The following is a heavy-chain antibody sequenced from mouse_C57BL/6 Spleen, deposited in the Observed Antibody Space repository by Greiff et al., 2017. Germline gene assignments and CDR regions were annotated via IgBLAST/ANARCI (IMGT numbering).Heavy chain of an antibody. J-gene: IGHJ2*01. CDR2: IYPSDSET. V-gene: IGHV1-61*01. CDR3: AREGGVTTGFDY. Sequence: QVQLQQPGAELVRPGSSVKLSCKASGYTFTSYWMDWVKQRPGQGLEWIGNIYPSDSETHYNQKFKDKATLTVDKSSSTAYMQLSSLTSEDFAVYYCAREGGVTTGFDYWGQGTTLTVSS. CDR1: GYTFTSYW. D-gene: IGHD2-2*01.